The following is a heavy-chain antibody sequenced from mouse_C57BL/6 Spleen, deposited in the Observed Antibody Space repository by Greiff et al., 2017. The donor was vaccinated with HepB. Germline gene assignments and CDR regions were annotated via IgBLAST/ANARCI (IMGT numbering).Heavy chain of an antibody. CDR1: GYAFSSSW. Sequence: QVQLKQSGPELVKPGASVKISCKASGYAFSSSWMNWVKQRPGKGLEWIGRIYPGDGDTNYNGKFKGKATLTADKSSSTAYMQLSSLTSEDSAVYFCARAPIYSEGGYWGQGTTLTVSS. CDR2: IYPGDGDT. CDR3: ARAPIYSEGGY. V-gene: IGHV1-82*01. J-gene: IGHJ2*01. D-gene: IGHD2-1*01.